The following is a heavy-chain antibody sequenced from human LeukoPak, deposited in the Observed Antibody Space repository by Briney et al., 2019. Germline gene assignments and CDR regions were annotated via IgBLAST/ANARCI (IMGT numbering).Heavy chain of an antibody. CDR1: GYTFTGYY. CDR2: INPNSGGT. D-gene: IGHD1-14*01. V-gene: IGHV1-2*02. CDR3: ARVLTRKSFNFDY. J-gene: IGHJ4*02. Sequence: ASVKVSCKASGYTFTGYYMHWVRQAPGPGLEWMGWINPNSGGTNYAQKFQGRVTMTRDTSISTAYMELSRLRSDDTAVYYCARVLTRKSFNFDYWGQGTLVTVSS.